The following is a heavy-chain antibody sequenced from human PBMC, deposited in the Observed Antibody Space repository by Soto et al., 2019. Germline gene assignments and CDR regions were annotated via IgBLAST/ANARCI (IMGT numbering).Heavy chain of an antibody. D-gene: IGHD4-17*01. J-gene: IGHJ4*02. V-gene: IGHV1-3*05. Sequence: QVQLVQSGAEEKKPGASVKVSCKASGYTFTSYAMHWVRQAPGQRLEWMGWINAGNGNTKYSQKFQGRVTITRDTSASTAYMELSSLRSEDTAVYYCARAVLPTVTPYYFDYWGQGTLVTVSS. CDR3: ARAVLPTVTPYYFDY. CDR1: GYTFTSYA. CDR2: INAGNGNT.